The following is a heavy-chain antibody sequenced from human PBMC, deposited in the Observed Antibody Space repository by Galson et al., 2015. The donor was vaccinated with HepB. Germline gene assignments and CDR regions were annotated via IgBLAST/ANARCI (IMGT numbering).Heavy chain of an antibody. J-gene: IGHJ4*02. Sequence: QYGAEVKKPGESLKISCKGFGFSFTNSWIGWVRQMPGQGLEWMGIICLGGSNIYYSPSSRGQVTISADRSITTAYIQWSSLKASDTAIYYCAMATDGLLFFYYWGQGTLVTVSS. CDR1: GFSFTNSW. V-gene: IGHV5-51*01. D-gene: IGHD5-24*01. CDR2: ICLGGSNI. CDR3: AMATDGLLFFYY.